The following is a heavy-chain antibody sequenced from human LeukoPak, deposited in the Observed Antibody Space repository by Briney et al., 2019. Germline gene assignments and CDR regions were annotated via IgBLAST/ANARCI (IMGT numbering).Heavy chain of an antibody. J-gene: IGHJ4*02. CDR2: IYPGDSDT. Sequence: GESLKTSCRGSGYRFPNYWIGWVRQMPGKGLEGMGIIYPGDSDTRYSPSFQGQVTISADKSIGTAYLQWRSLKSSDTAMYYCAIGGDSSTSCYRCFNYWGQGTLVTVSS. V-gene: IGHV5-51*01. CDR3: AIGGDSSTSCYRCFNY. CDR1: GYRFPNYW. D-gene: IGHD2-2*02.